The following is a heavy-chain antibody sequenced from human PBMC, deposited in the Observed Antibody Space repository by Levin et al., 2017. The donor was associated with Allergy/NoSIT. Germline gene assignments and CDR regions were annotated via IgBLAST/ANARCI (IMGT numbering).Heavy chain of an antibody. V-gene: IGHV3-48*04. Sequence: ASVKVSCAASGLTISSQSMNWVRQAPGEGLEFVSYISRSSSTIKYADSVKGRFTISRDNAQNSLYLQMNSLRVEDTAIYYCTTNAKFGEYGMDVWGQGTTVTVSS. CDR3: TTNAKFGEYGMDV. CDR1: GLTISSQS. CDR2: ISRSSSTI. D-gene: IGHD3-10*01. J-gene: IGHJ6*02.